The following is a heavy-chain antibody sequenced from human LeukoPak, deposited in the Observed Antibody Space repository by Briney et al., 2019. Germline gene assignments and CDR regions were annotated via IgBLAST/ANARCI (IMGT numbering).Heavy chain of an antibody. CDR1: GYTFTGSY. CDR2: INPNSGGT. Sequence: GASVKVSCKASGYTFTGSYMHWVRQAPGQGLEWMGWINPNSGGTNYAQKFQGRVTMTRDTSITTAYMELSRLGSDDTAVYYCARNMVRGSPVGIYWYFDLRGRGTLVTVSS. CDR3: ARNMVRGSPVGIYWYFDL. V-gene: IGHV1-2*02. J-gene: IGHJ2*01. D-gene: IGHD3-10*01.